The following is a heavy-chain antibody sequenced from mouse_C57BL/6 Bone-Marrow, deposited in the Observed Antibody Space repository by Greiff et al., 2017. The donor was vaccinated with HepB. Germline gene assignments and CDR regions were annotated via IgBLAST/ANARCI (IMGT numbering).Heavy chain of an antibody. CDR3: AKNSLMIPYPMDY. V-gene: IGHV2-4*01. J-gene: IGHJ4*01. D-gene: IGHD2-3*01. CDR2: IWSGGST. Sequence: VKLMESGPGLVQPSQSLSITCTVSGFSLTSYGVHWVRQPPGKGLEWLGVIWSGGSTDYNAAFISRLSISKDKSKSQVFFKMNSLQADDTAIYYCAKNSLMIPYPMDYWGQGTSVTVSS. CDR1: GFSLTSYG.